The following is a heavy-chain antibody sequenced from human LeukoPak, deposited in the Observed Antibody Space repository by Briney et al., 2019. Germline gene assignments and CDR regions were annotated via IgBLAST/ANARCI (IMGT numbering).Heavy chain of an antibody. CDR1: GFTFSSYW. CDR3: ARDCNNYEYFQL. V-gene: IGHV3-21*01. J-gene: IGHJ1*01. Sequence: GGSLRLSCAASGFTFSSYWMHWVRQAPGKGLEWVSAISGSGGSTYYADSVKGRFTVSRDNAKNSLYLQMNSLRAEDTAVYYCARDCNNYEYFQLWGQGTLVTVSS. D-gene: IGHD4-11*01. CDR2: ISGSGGST.